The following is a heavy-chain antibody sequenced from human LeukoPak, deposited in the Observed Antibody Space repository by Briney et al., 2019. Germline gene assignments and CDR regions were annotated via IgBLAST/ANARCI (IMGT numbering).Heavy chain of an antibody. CDR1: GFTFSSYA. J-gene: IGHJ3*01. Sequence: LPGGSLRLSCAASGFTFSSYAMSWVRQAPGKGLEWVSSISGSGGSTYYADSVKGRFTISRDSSKNTLYLQMNSLRADDTAVYYCAKDASGSYPDAFDVWGQGTMVTASS. D-gene: IGHD1-26*01. CDR2: ISGSGGST. V-gene: IGHV3-23*01. CDR3: AKDASGSYPDAFDV.